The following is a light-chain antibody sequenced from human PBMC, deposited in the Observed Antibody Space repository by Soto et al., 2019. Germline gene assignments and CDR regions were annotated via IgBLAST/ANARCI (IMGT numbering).Light chain of an antibody. V-gene: IGLV2-14*01. Sequence: QSALTQPASVSGSPGQSIAISCTGTSSDVGGYNHVSWYQQQPGKAPKLVIYDVSNRPSGVSDRFSGSKSGNTASLTISGLQTEDEADYYCSSYTSGSTPEFGGGTKVTVL. CDR3: SSYTSGSTPE. CDR2: DVS. CDR1: SSDVGGYNH. J-gene: IGLJ3*02.